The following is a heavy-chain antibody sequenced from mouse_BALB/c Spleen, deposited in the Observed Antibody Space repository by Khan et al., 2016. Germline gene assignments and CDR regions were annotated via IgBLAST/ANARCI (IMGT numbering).Heavy chain of an antibody. V-gene: IGHV9-3-1*01. Sequence: QIQLVQSGPELKKPGETVKISCKASGYTFRNYGINWVKQAPGKGLKWMGWINTYTGEATYAGDFKGRFAFSLDTSASTAFLQINNLTNEDTATYFCANFGSSSYFDYWGKGTTLTVSS. CDR1: GYTFRNYG. D-gene: IGHD1-1*01. CDR3: ANFGSSSYFDY. CDR2: INTYTGEA. J-gene: IGHJ2*01.